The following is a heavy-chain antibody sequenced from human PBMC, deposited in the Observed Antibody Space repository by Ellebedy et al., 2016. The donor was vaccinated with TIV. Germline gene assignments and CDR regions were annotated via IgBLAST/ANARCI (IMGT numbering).Heavy chain of an antibody. CDR3: ARDRQCVGGRCYSV. J-gene: IGHJ4*02. CDR1: GFTFSLYW. Sequence: GESLKISCAASGFTFSLYWMTWVRQAPGKGLEWVSLIYSGGDRYYADSVKGRFTIPRDNSNNTVYLQMNSLRVEDTAVYYCARDRQCVGGRCYSVWGQGTLVTVSS. CDR2: IYSGGDR. V-gene: IGHV3-53*01. D-gene: IGHD2-15*01.